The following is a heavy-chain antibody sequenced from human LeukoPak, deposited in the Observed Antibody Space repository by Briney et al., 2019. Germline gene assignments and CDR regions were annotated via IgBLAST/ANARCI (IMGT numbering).Heavy chain of an antibody. Sequence: ASVTVSCTASGYTFTIYYMHWVRQAPGQGLEWMGIINPSGGSTSYAQKFQGRVTMTRDTSTSTVYMELSSLRSEDTAVYYCARGVGYYDSSGYPEYFQHWGQGTLVTVSS. CDR2: INPSGGST. V-gene: IGHV1-46*01. D-gene: IGHD3-22*01. CDR1: GYTFTIYY. J-gene: IGHJ1*01. CDR3: ARGVGYYDSSGYPEYFQH.